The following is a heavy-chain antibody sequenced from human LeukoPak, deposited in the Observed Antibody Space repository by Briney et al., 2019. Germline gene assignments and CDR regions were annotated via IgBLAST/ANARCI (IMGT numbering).Heavy chain of an antibody. D-gene: IGHD5-24*01. V-gene: IGHV1-69*13. J-gene: IGHJ5*02. Sequence: SVKVSCKASGGTFSDHGFSWVRQAPGQGLEWMGGIIPFFGTVHYAQTFEGRVTMSADESTSTVYLALNSLTDEDTAVYYCARNDISTDGTAHWFDPWGQGTLVIVSS. CDR1: GGTFSDHG. CDR3: ARNDISTDGTAHWFDP. CDR2: IIPFFGTV.